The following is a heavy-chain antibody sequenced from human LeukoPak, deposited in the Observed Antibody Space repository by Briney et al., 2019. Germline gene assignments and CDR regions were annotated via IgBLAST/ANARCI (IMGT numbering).Heavy chain of an antibody. CDR1: GFTFSSYA. D-gene: IGHD6-13*01. J-gene: IGHJ4*02. Sequence: GGSLRHSCAASGFTFSSYAMSWVRQAPGKGLEWVSAISGSGGSTYYADSVKGRFTISRDNSKNTLYLQMNSLRAEDTAVYYCATPSDPSSSWYAPIDYWGQGTLVTVSS. CDR3: ATPSDPSSSWYAPIDY. V-gene: IGHV3-23*01. CDR2: ISGSGGST.